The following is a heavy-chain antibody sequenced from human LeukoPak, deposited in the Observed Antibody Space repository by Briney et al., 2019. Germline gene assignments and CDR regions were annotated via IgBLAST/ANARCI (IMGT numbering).Heavy chain of an antibody. V-gene: IGHV3-11*04. CDR2: ISGSGHII. CDR1: GFTFSDSY. Sequence: EGSLRLSCAASGFTFSDSYMSWIRQSPGKGLEWVSHISGSGHIIYYADSMKGRFTISRDNAKNSLYLQMNSLRAEDTAVYYCARWDYGDPVDYWGQGTLVTVSS. D-gene: IGHD4-17*01. CDR3: ARWDYGDPVDY. J-gene: IGHJ4*02.